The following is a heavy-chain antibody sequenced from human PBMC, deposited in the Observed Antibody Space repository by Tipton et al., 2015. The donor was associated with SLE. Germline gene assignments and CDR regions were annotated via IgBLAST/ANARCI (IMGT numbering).Heavy chain of an antibody. D-gene: IGHD1-7*01. Sequence: TLSLTCTVSGGSISSSSYYWGWILKPPGKGLQWIGSIYYSGSTYYNPSLKSRVTISVDTSKNQFSLKLSSVTAADTAVYYCARGYRPGTTWFDPWGQGTLVTVSS. CDR1: GGSISSSSYY. J-gene: IGHJ5*02. CDR3: ARGYRPGTTWFDP. V-gene: IGHV4-39*07. CDR2: IYYSGST.